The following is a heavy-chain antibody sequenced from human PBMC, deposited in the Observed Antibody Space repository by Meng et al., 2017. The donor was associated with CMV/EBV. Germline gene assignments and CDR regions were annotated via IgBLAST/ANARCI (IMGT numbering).Heavy chain of an antibody. Sequence: SVKVSCKASGGTFSSYTISWVRQAPGQGLEWMGRIIPILGIANYAQKFQGRVTITAGKSTSTAYMELSSLRSEDTAVYYCASNSITIFGVVTNTNHYYYGMDVWGQGTTVTVSS. D-gene: IGHD3-3*01. CDR2: IIPILGIA. CDR3: ASNSITIFGVVTNTNHYYYGMDV. J-gene: IGHJ6*02. CDR1: GGTFSSYT. V-gene: IGHV1-69*02.